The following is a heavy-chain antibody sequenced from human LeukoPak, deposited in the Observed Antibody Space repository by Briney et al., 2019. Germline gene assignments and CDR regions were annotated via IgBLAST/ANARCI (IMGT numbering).Heavy chain of an antibody. D-gene: IGHD6-13*01. CDR1: GYTFTCYY. J-gene: IGHJ3*02. V-gene: IGHV1-2*02. CDR3: ARVGGIAAPADI. Sequence: ASVKVSCKASGYTFTCYYMNWVRQAPGQGLEWMGWINPNSGGTNYAQKFQGRVTMTGDTSISTAYMELSRLRSDDTAVYYCARVGGIAAPADIWGQGTMVTVS. CDR2: INPNSGGT.